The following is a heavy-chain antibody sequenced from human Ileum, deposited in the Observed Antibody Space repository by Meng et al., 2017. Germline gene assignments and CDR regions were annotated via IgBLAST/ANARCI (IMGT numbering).Heavy chain of an antibody. CDR1: GYTFTSYT. CDR3: AREINRGSSWFDY. CDR2: INAANGNT. J-gene: IGHJ4*02. D-gene: IGHD6-13*01. Sequence: QVQLVQSGAEGKKPGAPAKVACKASGYTFTSYTMHWVRQAPGQRLEWMGWINAANGNTKYSQKFQGRVTITGDTSASTASMELNSLRSEDTAIYFCAREINRGSSWFDYWGQGTLVTVSS. V-gene: IGHV1-3*01.